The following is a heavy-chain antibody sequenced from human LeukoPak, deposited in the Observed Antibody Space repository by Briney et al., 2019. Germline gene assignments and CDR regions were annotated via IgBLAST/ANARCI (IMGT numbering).Heavy chain of an antibody. D-gene: IGHD3-16*02. CDR3: ARVWEISFDS. V-gene: IGHV3-53*01. J-gene: IGHJ4*02. CDR1: GFTVSSNH. Sequence: PGGSLRLSCAASGFTVSSNHMSWVRQAPGKGLECVSVMYSGGDTYYADSVKGRFTFSRDNSKNTLYLQMNSLRAEDTAMYYCARVWEISFDSWGQGSLVTVSA. CDR2: MYSGGDT.